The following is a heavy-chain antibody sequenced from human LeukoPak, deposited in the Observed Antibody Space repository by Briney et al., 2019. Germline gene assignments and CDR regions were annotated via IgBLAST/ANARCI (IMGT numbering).Heavy chain of an antibody. CDR2: ISYNGSNK. CDR3: ARRYSSDY. CDR1: GFTFSSYA. V-gene: IGHV3-30-3*01. Sequence: PGGSLRLSCAASGFTFSSYAMHWVRQAPGKGLERVAVISYNGSNKYYADSVKGRFTISRDNSKNTLYLQMNSLRAEDTAVYYCARRYSSDYWGQGTLVTVSS. J-gene: IGHJ4*02. D-gene: IGHD6-13*01.